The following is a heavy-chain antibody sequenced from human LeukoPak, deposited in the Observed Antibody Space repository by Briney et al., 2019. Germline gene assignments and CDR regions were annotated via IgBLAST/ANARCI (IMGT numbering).Heavy chain of an antibody. CDR3: ARGRHDSSGYYPLDY. CDR1: RGSISSGGYY. CDR2: IYYSGST. V-gene: IGHV4-31*03. Sequence: PSETLSLTCTVSRGSISSGGYYWSWIRQHPGKGLEWIGYIYYSGSTYYNPSLKSRVTISVDTSKNQFSLKLSSVTAADTAVYYCARGRHDSSGYYPLDYWGQGTLVTVSS. J-gene: IGHJ4*02. D-gene: IGHD3-22*01.